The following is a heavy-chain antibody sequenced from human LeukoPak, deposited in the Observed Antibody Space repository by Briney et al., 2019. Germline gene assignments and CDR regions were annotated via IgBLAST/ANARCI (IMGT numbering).Heavy chain of an antibody. CDR2: INWNGGST. CDR1: GFTFDDYG. V-gene: IGHV3-20*04. Sequence: GGSLRLSCAASGFTFDDYGMSWVRQAPGKGLEWVSGINWNGGSTGYADSVKGRFTISRDNAKNSLYLQMNSLRAEDTALYYCARDWDYYGSGSYCTGFDYWGQGTLVTVSS. J-gene: IGHJ4*02. D-gene: IGHD3-10*01. CDR3: ARDWDYYGSGSYCTGFDY.